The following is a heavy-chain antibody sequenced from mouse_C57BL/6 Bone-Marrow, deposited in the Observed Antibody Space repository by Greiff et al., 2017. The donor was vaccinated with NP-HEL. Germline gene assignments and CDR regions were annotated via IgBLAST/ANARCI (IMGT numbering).Heavy chain of an antibody. J-gene: IGHJ2*01. CDR2: FHPYNDDT. CDR1: GYTFTTYP. Sequence: VQLQQSGAELVKPGASVKMSCKASGYTFTTYPIEWVKQNHGKSLEWIGNFHPYNDDTEYNEKFKNKATLTVEKSSSTVYLELSRLTSDDSSVYYCSRAGNYWYYFDYGGRDTTLTVTS. V-gene: IGHV1-47*01. D-gene: IGHD2-1*01. CDR3: SRAGNYWYYFDY.